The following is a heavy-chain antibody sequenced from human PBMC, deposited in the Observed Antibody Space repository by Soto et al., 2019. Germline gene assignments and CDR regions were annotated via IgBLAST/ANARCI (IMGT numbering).Heavy chain of an antibody. CDR3: AKAYSNYGRLYYYYSMDV. CDR1: GFTFSSYG. D-gene: IGHD4-4*01. V-gene: IGHV3-30*18. Sequence: PGGSLRLSCAASGFTFSSYGMHWVRQAPGKGLEWVAVISYDGSNKYYADSVKGRFTISRDNSKNTLYLQMNSLRAEDTAVYYCAKAYSNYGRLYYYYSMDVSGKGTTVTVSS. CDR2: ISYDGSNK. J-gene: IGHJ6*03.